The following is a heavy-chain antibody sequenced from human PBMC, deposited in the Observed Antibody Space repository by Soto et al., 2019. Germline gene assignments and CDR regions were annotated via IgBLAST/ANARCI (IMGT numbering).Heavy chain of an antibody. Sequence: ASVKVSCKASGFTFSAYYIYWVRRAPGQGLEWIGWINPNSGGTNNAQKFQGRVTMTRDTSTSTVYMELSALRSDDTAVYYCASYTARTNLEYYYYYMDVWGKGTTVTVSS. V-gene: IGHV1-2*02. J-gene: IGHJ6*03. CDR2: INPNSGGT. D-gene: IGHD5-18*01. CDR1: GFTFSAYY. CDR3: ASYTARTNLEYYYYYMDV.